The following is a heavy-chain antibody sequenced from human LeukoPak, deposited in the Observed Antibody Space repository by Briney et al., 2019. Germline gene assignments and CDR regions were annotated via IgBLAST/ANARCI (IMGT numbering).Heavy chain of an antibody. CDR2: IYPGDSDT. J-gene: IGHJ4*02. D-gene: IGHD4-23*01. Sequence: GESLKISCKGSGYSFTSYGIGWVRQMPGKGLEWIGIIYPGDSDTRYSPSFQGQVTISADKSISTAYLQWSSLKASDTAMYYCATAPDYGGNFYYFDYWGQGTLVTVSS. V-gene: IGHV5-51*01. CDR3: ATAPDYGGNFYYFDY. CDR1: GYSFTSYG.